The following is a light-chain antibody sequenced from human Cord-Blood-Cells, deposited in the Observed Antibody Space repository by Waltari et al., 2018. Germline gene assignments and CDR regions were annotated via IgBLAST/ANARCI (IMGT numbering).Light chain of an antibody. CDR3: QQYNNWPPLT. CDR1: QSVSSN. V-gene: IGKV3-15*01. Sequence: EIVMTQSPATLSVSPGERATIPCSAIQSVSSNLAWYQQKPGQAPRLLIYGASTRATGIPARFSGSGSGTEFTLTISSLQSEDFAVYYCQQYNNWPPLTFGGGTKVEIK. J-gene: IGKJ4*01. CDR2: GAS.